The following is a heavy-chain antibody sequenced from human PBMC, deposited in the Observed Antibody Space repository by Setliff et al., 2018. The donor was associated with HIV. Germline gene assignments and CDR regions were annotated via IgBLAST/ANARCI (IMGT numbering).Heavy chain of an antibody. CDR3: ARGGLGFLDWCLPDA. V-gene: IGHV1-18*04. Sequence: ASVKVSFKASGYAFSSYSMMWVRQRPGQGLEWLGWISGLTGEVRLAKEFQGRVTLTTSAYTAYMELKSLRSEDRGVYYCARGGLGFLDWCLPDAWGQGTLVTVSS. D-gene: IGHD2-21*02. J-gene: IGHJ4*02. CDR2: ISGLTGEV. CDR1: GYAFSSYS.